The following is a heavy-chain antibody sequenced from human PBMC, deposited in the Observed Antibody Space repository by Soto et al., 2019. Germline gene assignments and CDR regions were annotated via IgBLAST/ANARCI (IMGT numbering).Heavy chain of an antibody. CDR2: ISYEGRIQ. V-gene: IGHV3-30*18. D-gene: IGHD1-26*01. Sequence: QVQLVESGGGVVQPGRSLRLSCAASGFTFSSYGMQWVRQAPGKGLEWVAVISYEGRIQYYADSVKGRFTISRDNSKDTLFLQMNSLRAEDTAVYYCAKEGTTKRSDYFDFWGQGTLVTVSS. J-gene: IGHJ4*02. CDR1: GFTFSSYG. CDR3: AKEGTTKRSDYFDF.